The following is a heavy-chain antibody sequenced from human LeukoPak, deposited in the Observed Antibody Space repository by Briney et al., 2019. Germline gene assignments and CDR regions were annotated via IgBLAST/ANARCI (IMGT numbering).Heavy chain of an antibody. CDR2: ITSNGDST. V-gene: IGHV3-64D*06. D-gene: IGHD6-13*01. CDR3: VKDQGEYSSSWYYFDN. J-gene: IGHJ4*02. CDR1: GFIFSSYP. Sequence: GGSLRLSCSPSGFIFSSYPMHWVRQPPGKELEYVSGITSNGDSTNYADSVKGRFTISRDNSKNTLSLHMSSLRAEDTAVYYCVKDQGEYSSSWYYFDNWGQGTLVTVSS.